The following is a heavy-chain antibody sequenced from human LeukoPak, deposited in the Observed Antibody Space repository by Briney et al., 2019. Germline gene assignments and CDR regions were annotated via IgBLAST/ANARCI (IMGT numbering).Heavy chain of an antibody. J-gene: IGHJ4*02. CDR3: ARAAKASSGWYGFSDPEFPPDY. D-gene: IGHD6-19*01. CDR2: IRYDGSNK. CDR1: GFTFSSYG. V-gene: IGHV3-30*02. Sequence: GGSLRLSCAASGFTFSSYGMHWVRQAPGKGLEWVAFIRYDGSNKYYADSVKGRFTISRDNSKNTLYLQMNSLRAEDTAVYYCARAAKASSGWYGFSDPEFPPDYWGQGTLVTVSS.